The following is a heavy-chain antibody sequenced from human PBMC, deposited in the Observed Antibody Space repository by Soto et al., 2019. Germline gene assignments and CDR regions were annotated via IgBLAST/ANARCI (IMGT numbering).Heavy chain of an antibody. CDR3: AKDDSMVRGVIDY. CDR2: ISYDGSNK. D-gene: IGHD3-10*01. V-gene: IGHV3-30*18. CDR1: GFTFSSYG. J-gene: IGHJ4*02. Sequence: QVQLVESGGGVVQPGRSLRLSCAASGFTFSSYGMHWVRQAPGKGLEWVAVISYDGSNKYYADSVKGRFTISRDNSKNTLYLQMNSLRAEDTAVYYCAKDDSMVRGVIDYWGQGTLVTVSS.